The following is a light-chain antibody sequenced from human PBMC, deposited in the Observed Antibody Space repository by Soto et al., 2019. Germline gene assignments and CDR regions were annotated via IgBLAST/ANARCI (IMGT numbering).Light chain of an antibody. J-gene: IGLJ1*01. CDR3: CSYTSGNTNV. V-gene: IGLV2-18*02. CDR2: EDT. CDR1: SSDVGSYNR. Sequence: QSALTQPPSVSGAPGQSVTISCTGTSSDVGSYNRVSWYQQPPGTAPKVMIYEDTNRPSGVPDRFSGSKSGNTASLTVSGLEAEAEDDYYCCSYTSGNTNVFGTGTKLTVL.